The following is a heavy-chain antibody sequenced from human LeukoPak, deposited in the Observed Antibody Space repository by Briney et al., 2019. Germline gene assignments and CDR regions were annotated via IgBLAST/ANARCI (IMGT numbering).Heavy chain of an antibody. D-gene: IGHD3-3*01. V-gene: IGHV1-8*03. CDR2: MNPNSGNT. J-gene: IGHJ4*02. Sequence: ASMKVSCKASGYTFTSYDINWVRQATGQGLEWMGWMNPNSGNTGYAQKFQGRVTITRNTSISTAYMELSSLRSEDTAVYYCARGGRITIFGVVIKHYFGYWGQGTLVTVSS. CDR1: GYTFTSYD. CDR3: ARGGRITIFGVVIKHYFGY.